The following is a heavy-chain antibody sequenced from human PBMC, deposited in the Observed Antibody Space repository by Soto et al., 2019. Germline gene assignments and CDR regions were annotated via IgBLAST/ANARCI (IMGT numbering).Heavy chain of an antibody. D-gene: IGHD3-22*01. CDR2: IKQEGREK. Sequence: PCRGLRLSCAAAGFTFSKLWMSRVLQAPGKGLEWVASIKQEGREKWYGDSVKGRFTVSRDNAKNSLYLQMNSLRVEDTAVYYCARPTYYYDSSGPPGYWGQGTLVTVSS. CDR1: GFTFSKLW. V-gene: IGHV3-7*01. J-gene: IGHJ4*02. CDR3: ARPTYYYDSSGPPGY.